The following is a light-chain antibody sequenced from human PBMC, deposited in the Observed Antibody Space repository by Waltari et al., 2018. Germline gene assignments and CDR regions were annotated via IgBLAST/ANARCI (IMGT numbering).Light chain of an antibody. V-gene: IGLV3-1*01. CDR1: KLGDKY. CDR3: QAWDSSTVV. J-gene: IGLJ2*01. CDR2: QDN. Sequence: SYELTQPPSVSVSPGQTASITCSGDKLGDKYASWYQQKPGQSPVLVIYQDNKRPSGIPERFSGSSSGNTATLTISGTQAMDEADYYCQAWDSSTVVFGGGTELTVL.